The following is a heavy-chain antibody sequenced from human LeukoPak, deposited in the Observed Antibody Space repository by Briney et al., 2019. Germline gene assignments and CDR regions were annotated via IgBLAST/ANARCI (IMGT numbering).Heavy chain of an antibody. J-gene: IGHJ1*01. D-gene: IGHD3-22*01. CDR2: INGDGSNT. V-gene: IGHV3-74*01. Sequence: GGSLRLSCAASGFTFSRYWMNWVRQAPGKGLVWVSRINGDGSNTSYADSVKGGFTISRDNAKNTLYLQMNSLRAEDTAVYYCATGNYYDSRGYYTFGHWGQGTLVTVSS. CDR1: GFTFSRYW. CDR3: ATGNYYDSRGYYTFGH.